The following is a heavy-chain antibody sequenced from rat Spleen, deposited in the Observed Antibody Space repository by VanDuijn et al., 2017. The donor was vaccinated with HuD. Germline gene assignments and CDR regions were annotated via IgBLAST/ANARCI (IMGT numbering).Heavy chain of an antibody. Sequence: QVQLKESGPGLVQPSQTLSLTCTVSGFSLTGNNVHWVRQPPGKGLEWMGVVWVGGNTVYNSALKSRLSINRDTSKSQVFLKMNSLQTEDTAMYFCARLTIGSWGQGVMVTVSS. CDR3: ARLTIGS. V-gene: IGHV2-1*01. D-gene: IGHD1-3*01. CDR2: VWVGGNT. J-gene: IGHJ2*01. CDR1: GFSLTGNN.